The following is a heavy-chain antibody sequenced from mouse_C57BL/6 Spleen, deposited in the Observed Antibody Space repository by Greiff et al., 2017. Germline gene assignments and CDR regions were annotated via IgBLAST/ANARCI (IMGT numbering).Heavy chain of an antibody. V-gene: IGHV1-20*01. CDR3: ARGSTVRDLYFDY. D-gene: IGHD1-1*01. CDR1: GYSFTGYF. Sequence: VQLKESGPELVKPGDSVKISCKASGYSFTGYFMNWVMQSHGKSLEWIGRINPYNGDTFYNQKFKGKATLTVDKSSSTAHMELRSLTSEDSAVYYCARGSTVRDLYFDYWGQGTTLTVSS. J-gene: IGHJ2*01. CDR2: INPYNGDT.